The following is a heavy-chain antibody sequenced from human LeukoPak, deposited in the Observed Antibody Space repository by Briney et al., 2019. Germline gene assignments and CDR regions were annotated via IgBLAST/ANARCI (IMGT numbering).Heavy chain of an antibody. CDR2: ISSSSTI. D-gene: IGHD6-19*01. J-gene: IGHJ4*02. V-gene: IGHV3-48*04. CDR1: GFTFSSYS. Sequence: PGGSLRLSCAVSGFTFSSYSMNWVRQAPGKGLEWVSYISSSSTIYYADSVKGRFTISRDNAKNSLYLQMNSLRAEDTAVYYCARGLGYSRVAVAGRMVNWGQGTLVTVSS. CDR3: ARGLGYSRVAVAGRMVN.